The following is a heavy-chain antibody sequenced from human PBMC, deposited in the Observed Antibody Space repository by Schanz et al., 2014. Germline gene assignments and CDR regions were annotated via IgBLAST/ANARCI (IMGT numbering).Heavy chain of an antibody. D-gene: IGHD4-17*01. Sequence: QVQLQESGPGLVKPSDTLFLTCAVSGYSISRSNWWGWIRQPPGKGLEFIGYIYYSGNTYYNPSLKSRVTMSLDTSKNQFSLKLTSVTAVDTAVYYCAGMATVTYFDFWGQGALVTVSS. V-gene: IGHV4-28*01. CDR3: AGMATVTYFDF. CDR1: GYSISRSNW. J-gene: IGHJ4*02. CDR2: IYYSGNT.